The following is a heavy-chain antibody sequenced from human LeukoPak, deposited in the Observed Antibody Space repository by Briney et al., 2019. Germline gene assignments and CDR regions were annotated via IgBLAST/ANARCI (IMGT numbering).Heavy chain of an antibody. CDR3: ARVEGP. V-gene: IGHV3-7*03. J-gene: IGHJ4*02. CDR1: GFTFSSYA. CDR2: IKQDGSQK. Sequence: GGSLRLSCAASGFTFSSYAMSWVRQAPGKGLEWVANIKQDGSQKYYVDSVKGRFTISRDNAKNSLYLQMNSLRAEDTAVYYCARVEGPWGQGTLVTVSS.